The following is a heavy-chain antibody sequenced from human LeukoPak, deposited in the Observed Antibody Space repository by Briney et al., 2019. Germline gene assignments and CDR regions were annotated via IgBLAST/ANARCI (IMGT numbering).Heavy chain of an antibody. V-gene: IGHV3-23*01. CDR2: ISGSGGST. Sequence: GGSLRLSCAASGFTFSSYAMSWVRQAPGKGLEWVSAISGSGGSTYYADSVKGRFTISRDNSKNTLYLQMNSLRAEDTAVYYCAKGYYDSSGPLYFDYWGQGTLVTVSS. D-gene: IGHD3-22*01. CDR3: AKGYYDSSGPLYFDY. J-gene: IGHJ4*02. CDR1: GFTFSSYA.